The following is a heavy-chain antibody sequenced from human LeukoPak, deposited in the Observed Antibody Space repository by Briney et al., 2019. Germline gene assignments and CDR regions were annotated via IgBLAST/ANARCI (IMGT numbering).Heavy chain of an antibody. Sequence: GGSLRLSCAASGFTFSSYGMHWVRQAPGKGLEWVAFIRYDGSNKYYADSVKGRFTISRDNSMNTLYLQMNSLRAEDTAVYYCAKGSGINIVVVPAADFDYWGQGTLVTVSS. D-gene: IGHD2-2*01. CDR1: GFTFSSYG. V-gene: IGHV3-30*02. J-gene: IGHJ4*02. CDR2: IRYDGSNK. CDR3: AKGSGINIVVVPAADFDY.